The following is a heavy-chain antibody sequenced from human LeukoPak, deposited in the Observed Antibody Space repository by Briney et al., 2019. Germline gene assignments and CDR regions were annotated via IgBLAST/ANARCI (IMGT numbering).Heavy chain of an antibody. CDR2: IFYNEGT. Sequence: SETLSLTCTVSGGSFRTYYWSWIRQPPGKGLEWIGYIFYNEGTSYNPSLKSRVTISVDTSNNQLSLKVNSVTAADTAMYYCVKSNSRYQPWTLDIWGRGTMVTVSS. CDR1: GGSFRTYY. V-gene: IGHV4-59*01. J-gene: IGHJ3*02. D-gene: IGHD2-2*01. CDR3: VKSNSRYQPWTLDI.